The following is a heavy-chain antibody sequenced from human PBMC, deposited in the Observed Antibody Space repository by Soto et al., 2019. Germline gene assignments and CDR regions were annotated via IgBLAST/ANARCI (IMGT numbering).Heavy chain of an antibody. Sequence: VNVSCKSSVGTFSSYAISWVRQAPGQGLEGMGGIIPIFGTANYAQRFQGRVTITADESTSKAYMELSSLTSEDTAVYYCARGNNGYDYWGQGTLVTVSS. CDR2: IIPIFGTA. V-gene: IGHV1-69*13. CDR1: VGTFSSYA. J-gene: IGHJ4*02. CDR3: ARGNNGYDY. D-gene: IGHD6-25*01.